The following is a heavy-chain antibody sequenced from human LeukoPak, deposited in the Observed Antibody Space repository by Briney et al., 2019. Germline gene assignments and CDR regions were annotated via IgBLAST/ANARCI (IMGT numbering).Heavy chain of an antibody. CDR2: INPSGGST. CDR1: GYTFTSYY. J-gene: IGHJ3*02. Sequence: ASVKVSCKASGYTFTSYYMHWVRQAPGQGLEWMGIINPSGGSTSYAQKFQGRVTMTRDMSTSTVYTELSSLRSEDTAVYYCARDRASAFDIWGQGTMVTVSS. V-gene: IGHV1-46*01. CDR3: ARDRASAFDI.